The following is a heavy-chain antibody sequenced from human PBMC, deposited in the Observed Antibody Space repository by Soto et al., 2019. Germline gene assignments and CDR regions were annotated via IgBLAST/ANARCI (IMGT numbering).Heavy chain of an antibody. D-gene: IGHD2-15*01. CDR1: GINVSGTY. V-gene: IGHV3-66*01. Sequence: GVPMIVSCTPAGINVSGTYMNWVSQTPGKGLEWVSVIYTGSRTLYADSVKGRFSLSRDNSRNMVYLQMNSLRAEDTAIYYCASRSCSRGSCSLDSWGQGTLVTVSS. J-gene: IGHJ4*02. CDR3: ASRSCSRGSCSLDS. CDR2: IYTGSRT.